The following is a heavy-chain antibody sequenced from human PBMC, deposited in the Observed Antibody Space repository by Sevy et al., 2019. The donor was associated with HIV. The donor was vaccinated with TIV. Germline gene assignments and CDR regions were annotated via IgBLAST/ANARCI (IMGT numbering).Heavy chain of an antibody. CDR1: EFTFSGYW. CDR2: IRQDGSEK. D-gene: IGHD6-13*01. V-gene: IGHV3-7*03. Sequence: GESLKISCAASEFTFSGYWMNRVRQAPGKGLEWVANIRQDGSEKYYVDSVKGRFTISRDNAKNSLFLQMNSLRADDTAVYYCVREYEGGTAAAGGAFDYWGQGTLVTVSS. CDR3: VREYEGGTAAAGGAFDY. J-gene: IGHJ4*02.